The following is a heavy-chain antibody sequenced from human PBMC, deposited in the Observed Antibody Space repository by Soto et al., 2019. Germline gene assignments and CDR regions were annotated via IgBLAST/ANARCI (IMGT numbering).Heavy chain of an antibody. Sequence: GGSLRLSCAASGFTFSSYDMHWVRQATGKGLEWVSAIGTAGDTYYPGSVKGRFTISRENAKNSLYLQMNSLRAGDTAVYYCARASGNTPHDYYYYMDVWGKGTTVTVSS. V-gene: IGHV3-13*01. D-gene: IGHD2-15*01. CDR3: ARASGNTPHDYYYYMDV. CDR1: GFTFSSYD. J-gene: IGHJ6*03. CDR2: IGTAGDT.